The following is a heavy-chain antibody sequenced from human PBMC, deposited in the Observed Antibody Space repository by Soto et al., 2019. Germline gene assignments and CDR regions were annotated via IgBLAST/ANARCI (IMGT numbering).Heavy chain of an antibody. Sequence: QLQLPESGPGLVKPSETLSLTCTVSGGSISSSSYYWGWIRQPPGKGLEWIGTIYYSGRTYYTPSLRSLFTVSVDTSKNLSSLKPSSVTAADTAVYDCARRSSGSYNAFDIWGQGTVVTASS. CDR3: ARRSSGSYNAFDI. J-gene: IGHJ3*02. D-gene: IGHD1-26*01. V-gene: IGHV4-39*01. CDR1: GGSISSSSYY. CDR2: IYYSGRT.